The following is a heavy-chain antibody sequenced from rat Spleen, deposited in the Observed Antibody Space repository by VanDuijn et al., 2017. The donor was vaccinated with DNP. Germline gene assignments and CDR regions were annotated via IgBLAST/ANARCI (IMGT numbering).Heavy chain of an antibody. CDR1: GFTFNNYW. CDR3: ARIIGIVTVVTGAMDA. D-gene: IGHD1-1*01. CDR2: ITDSGDAT. J-gene: IGHJ4*01. Sequence: EVQLVESGGDLVQPGRSLKLSCVASGFTFNNYWMTWIRQVPVKGLEWVASITDSGDATYYPDSVKGRFTISRDNAKNTLYLQMISLRSEDTATYYCARIIGIVTVVTGAMDAWGQGTSVTVSS. V-gene: IGHV5-31*01.